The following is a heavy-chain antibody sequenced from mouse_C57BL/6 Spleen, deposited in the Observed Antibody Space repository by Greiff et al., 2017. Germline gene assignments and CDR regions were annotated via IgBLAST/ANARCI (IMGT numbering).Heavy chain of an antibody. J-gene: IGHJ2*01. V-gene: IGHV1-82*01. CDR1: GYAFSSSW. CDR2: IYPGDGDT. CDR3: ARNLITTVAWYYFDY. Sequence: VQLQQSGPELVKPGASVKISCKASGYAFSSSWMNWVKQRPGKGLEWIGRIYPGDGDTNYNGKFKGKATLTADKSSSTAYMQLSSLTSEDSAVYVCARNLITTVAWYYFDYWGQGTTRTVSS. D-gene: IGHD1-1*01.